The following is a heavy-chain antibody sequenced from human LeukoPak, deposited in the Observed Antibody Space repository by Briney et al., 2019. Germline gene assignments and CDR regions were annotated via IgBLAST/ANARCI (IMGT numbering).Heavy chain of an antibody. CDR3: ARGDIAALYFDY. CDR1: GGSVSTYF. V-gene: IGHV4-59*02. CDR2: MHHSGST. J-gene: IGHJ4*02. D-gene: IGHD6-6*01. Sequence: SETLSLTCSVSGGSVSTYFWSWIRQSPGKGLEWIGCMHHSGSTDYNPSLKSRVTLSVDTSKNQFSLKMSSVTAADTAVYYCARGDIAALYFDYWGQGTLVTVSS.